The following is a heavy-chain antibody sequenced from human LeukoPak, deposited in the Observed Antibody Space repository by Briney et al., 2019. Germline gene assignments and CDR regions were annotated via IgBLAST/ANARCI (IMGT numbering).Heavy chain of an antibody. V-gene: IGHV1-24*01. CDR2: FDPEDGET. D-gene: IGHD6-6*01. CDR1: GYTLTELS. J-gene: IGHJ5*02. CDR3: ARAGSIAARLLARWFDP. Sequence: ASEKVSCKVSGYTLTELSMHWVRQAPGKGLEWMGGFDPEDGETIYAQKFQGRVTMTRNTSISTAYMELSSLRSEDTAVYYCARAGSIAARLLARWFDPWGQGTLVTVSS.